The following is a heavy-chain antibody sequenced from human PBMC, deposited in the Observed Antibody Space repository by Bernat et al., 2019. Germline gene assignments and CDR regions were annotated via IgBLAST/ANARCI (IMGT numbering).Heavy chain of an antibody. D-gene: IGHD2-21*01. CDR1: GFTFSSFA. CDR2: ISYDGSNK. V-gene: IGHV3-30-3*01. J-gene: IGHJ5*02. CDR3: AREMGILWTGADH. Sequence: QVQLVESGGGVVQPGRSLRLSCAASGFTFSSFAMHWVRQPPGMGLEWVALISYDGSNKYYADSVKGRFTISRDNSKNILYLQMNSLRAEDTAVYYCAREMGILWTGADHWGQGSLVTVSS.